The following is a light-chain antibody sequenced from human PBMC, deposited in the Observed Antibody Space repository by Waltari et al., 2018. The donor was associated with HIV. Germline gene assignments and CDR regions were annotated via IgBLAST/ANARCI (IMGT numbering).Light chain of an antibody. CDR2: TTN. V-gene: IGLV1-44*01. CDR3: AAWDDNVNGGGVV. CDR1: TSNIGSNR. J-gene: IGLJ2*01. Sequence: QSVLTQPPSASGTPGQRITISCSGSTSNIGSNRVNWYQQLPGTAPTVLIYTTNQRPSGVPDRFSGSKSGTSAYLAISGLQSEDEADYYCAAWDDNVNGGGVVFGGGTKLTVL.